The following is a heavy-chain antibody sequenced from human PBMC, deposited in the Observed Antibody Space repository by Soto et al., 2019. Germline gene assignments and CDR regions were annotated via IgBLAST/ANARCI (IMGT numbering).Heavy chain of an antibody. CDR1: GFTISSYA. J-gene: IGHJ4*02. CDR3: ARDHGFDDSSGLFDY. V-gene: IGHV3-23*01. CDR2: ISGSGGST. Sequence: GGSMSLSCAAAGFTISSYAMSWVRQPPGKGLEWVSAISGSGGSTYYAEPVKGRFTISRDNSKSTLYLQMNSLRSEDTAVYYCARDHGFDDSSGLFDYWGQGTLVTVSS. D-gene: IGHD3-22*01.